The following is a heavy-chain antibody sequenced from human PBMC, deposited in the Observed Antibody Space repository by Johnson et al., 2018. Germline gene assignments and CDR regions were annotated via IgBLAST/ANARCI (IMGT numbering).Heavy chain of an antibody. J-gene: IGHJ6*02. D-gene: IGHD3-10*01. CDR2: IIPIFGTA. CDR3: ARPRDTMVRGVPYYYGMDV. Sequence: QVQLVQSGAEVKKPGSSVKVSCKASGGTFSSYAISWVRQAPGQGLEWMGGIIPIFGTANYAQQFQGRVTIPADESPSTAYMELSSLRSADTAVYYCARPRDTMVRGVPYYYGMDVWGQGTTVTVSS. V-gene: IGHV1-69*01. CDR1: GGTFSSYA.